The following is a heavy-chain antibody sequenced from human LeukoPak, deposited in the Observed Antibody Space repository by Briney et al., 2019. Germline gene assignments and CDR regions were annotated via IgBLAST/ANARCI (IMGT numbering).Heavy chain of an antibody. J-gene: IGHJ4*02. CDR1: GFTFSSYA. D-gene: IGHD1-26*01. CDR3: ARGYSGSYGFFDY. Sequence: GGSLRLSCAASGFTFSSYAMHWVRQAPGKGLEYVSAISSNGGSTYYANSVKGRFTISRDNSKNTLYLQMGSLRAEDMAVYYCARGYSGSYGFFDYWGQGTLVTVSS. CDR2: ISSNGGST. V-gene: IGHV3-64*01.